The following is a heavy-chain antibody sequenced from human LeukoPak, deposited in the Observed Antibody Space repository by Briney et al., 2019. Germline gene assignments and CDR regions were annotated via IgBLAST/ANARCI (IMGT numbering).Heavy chain of an antibody. D-gene: IGHD6-13*01. V-gene: IGHV4-59*01. Sequence: SETLSLTCTVSGGSISSYHWRWIRQPPGKGLEWIGYIFYSGSTNYNPSLKSRVTIPVDTSKNQFSLKLSSVTAADTAVYYCARVGAPYSSSWYFSLWGQGTLVTVSS. CDR2: IFYSGST. CDR3: ARVGAPYSSSWYFSL. J-gene: IGHJ4*02. CDR1: GGSISSYH.